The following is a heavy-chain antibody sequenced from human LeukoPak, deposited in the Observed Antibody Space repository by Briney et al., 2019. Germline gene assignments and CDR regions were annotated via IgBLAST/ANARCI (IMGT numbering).Heavy chain of an antibody. D-gene: IGHD3-22*01. CDR2: IIPILGIA. J-gene: IGHJ4*02. Sequence: SVKVSCKASGGTFSSYAISWVRQAPGQGLEWMGRIIPILGIANYAQKFQGRVTITADKSTSTAYMELSSLRSEDTAVYYCARALAYYYDSSGYTFDYWAREPWSPSPQ. CDR1: GGTFSSYA. CDR3: ARALAYYYDSSGYTFDY. V-gene: IGHV1-69*04.